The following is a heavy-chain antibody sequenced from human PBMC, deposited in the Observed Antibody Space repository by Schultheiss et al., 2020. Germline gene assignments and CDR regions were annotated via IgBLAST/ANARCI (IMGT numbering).Heavy chain of an antibody. CDR2: ISSTSNTI. CDR1: GFTFSSYG. D-gene: IGHD6-19*01. Sequence: GGSLRLSCAASGFTFSSYGMNWVRQAPGKGLEWVSYISSTSNTIYYADSVKGRFTISRDNAKNTLYLQMNSLRAEDTAVYYCASGSGWYFDYWGQGTLVTVSS. CDR3: ASGSGWYFDY. V-gene: IGHV3-48*01. J-gene: IGHJ4*02.